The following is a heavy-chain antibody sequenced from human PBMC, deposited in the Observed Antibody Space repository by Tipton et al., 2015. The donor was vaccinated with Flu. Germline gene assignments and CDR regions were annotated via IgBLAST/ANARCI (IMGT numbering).Heavy chain of an antibody. D-gene: IGHD3-22*01. CDR1: GGSFSGYY. CDR3: ARGGGGYSP. CDR2: ITHSGGT. J-gene: IGHJ5*02. Sequence: TLSLTCAVYGGSFSGYYWSWIRQPPGKGLEWIGEITHSGGTTYNPSLKSRVTVSLDKSKNQFSLKLTSVTAADTAVYYCARGGGGYSPWGQGTLVTVSS. V-gene: IGHV4-34*01.